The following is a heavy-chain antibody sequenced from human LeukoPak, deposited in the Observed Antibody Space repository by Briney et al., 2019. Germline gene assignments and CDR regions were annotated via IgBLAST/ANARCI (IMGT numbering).Heavy chain of an antibody. J-gene: IGHJ4*02. CDR1: GGSISSYY. V-gene: IGHV4-59*01. CDR3: ARALYCSGGSCYGPYFDY. D-gene: IGHD2-15*01. CDR2: IYYSGST. Sequence: SETLSLTRTVSGGSISSYYWSWIRQPPGKGLEWIGYIYYSGSTNYNPSLKSRVTISVDTSKNQFSLKLSSVTAADTVVYYCARALYCSGGSCYGPYFDYWGQGTLVTVSS.